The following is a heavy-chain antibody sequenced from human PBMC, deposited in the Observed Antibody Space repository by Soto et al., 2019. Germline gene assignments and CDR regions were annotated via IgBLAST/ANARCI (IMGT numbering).Heavy chain of an antibody. Sequence: PSETLSLTCTVSGGSISSGSFYWSWIRQHPGKGLEWIGHISDSGSSYYNPSLESRVTISVDTSKNQFSLKLSAVTAEDTAVYYCARGGYCSGGSCYSLVDYYYGMDVWGQGTTVTVSS. V-gene: IGHV4-31*03. CDR2: ISDSGSS. CDR1: GGSISSGSFY. CDR3: ARGGYCSGGSCYSLVDYYYGMDV. D-gene: IGHD2-15*01. J-gene: IGHJ6*02.